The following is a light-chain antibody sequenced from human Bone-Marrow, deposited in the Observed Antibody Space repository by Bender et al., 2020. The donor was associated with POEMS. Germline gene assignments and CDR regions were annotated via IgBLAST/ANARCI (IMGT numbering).Light chain of an antibody. CDR3: YTTDNSGDHRGL. CDR1: ALPKKY. J-gene: IGLJ2*01. Sequence: SYELTQPPSVSVSPGQTARITCSGDALPKKYAYWYQQKSGQAPVLVIYEDSKRPSGIPDRFSGSSSGTMVTLIISGAQVEDEADYYCYTTDNSGDHRGLFGGGTKLTVL. V-gene: IGLV3-10*01. CDR2: EDS.